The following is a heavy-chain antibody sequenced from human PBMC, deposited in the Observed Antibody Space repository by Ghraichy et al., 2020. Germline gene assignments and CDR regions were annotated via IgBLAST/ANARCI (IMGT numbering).Heavy chain of an antibody. D-gene: IGHD3-10*01. CDR2: ISWNSGTI. CDR1: GFSFDEYA. V-gene: IGHV3-9*01. Sequence: GGSLRLSCAASGFSFDEYAMHWVRQAPGKGLEWVFGISWNSGTIGYVDSVKGRFTISRDNAKNSLYLQMSSLRAEDTALYYCAKGLWFRELHYGMDFWGHGTPVTVSS. CDR3: AKGLWFRELHYGMDF. J-gene: IGHJ6*02.